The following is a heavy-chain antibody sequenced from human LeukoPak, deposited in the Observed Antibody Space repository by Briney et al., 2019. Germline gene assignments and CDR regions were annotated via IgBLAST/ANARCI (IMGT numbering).Heavy chain of an antibody. Sequence: GASVKVSCKASGYTFSSYAISWVRQAPGQGLEWMGGIIPIFGTANYAQEFQGRVTITADKSTSTAYMELSSLRSEDTAVYYCARGALPYYDFWSGYTSSDYWGQGTLVTVSS. V-gene: IGHV1-69*06. CDR3: ARGALPYYDFWSGYTSSDY. D-gene: IGHD3-3*01. J-gene: IGHJ4*02. CDR2: IIPIFGTA. CDR1: GYTFSSYA.